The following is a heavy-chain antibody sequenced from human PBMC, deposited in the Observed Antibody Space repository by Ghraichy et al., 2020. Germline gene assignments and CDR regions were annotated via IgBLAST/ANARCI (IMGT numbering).Heavy chain of an antibody. CDR3: ARDLYDYGNRNWFDL. CDR1: GYTFNPYY. CDR2: INPNTDGA. D-gene: IGHD4/OR15-4a*01. Sequence: ASVKVSCKASGYTFNPYYMHWLRQAPGQGLEWMGRINPNTDGAKYAQKFQGRVTLTSDRSISTAYMELSTLKSDDTAVYYCARDLYDYGNRNWFDLWGQGTLVTVSS. V-gene: IGHV1-2*06. J-gene: IGHJ5*02.